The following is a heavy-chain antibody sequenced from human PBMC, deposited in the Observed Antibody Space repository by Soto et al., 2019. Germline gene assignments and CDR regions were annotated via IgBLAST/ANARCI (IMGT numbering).Heavy chain of an antibody. D-gene: IGHD2-21*02. J-gene: IGHJ6*02. CDR3: AKGGGDSLRYGMEV. V-gene: IGHV3-23*01. Sequence: GGSLRLSCSASGFIFSSCAMNWVRQAPGKGLEWVSSISGSGGSIYYADSVKGRFTISRDNSKTTLYLEMDSLRAEDTAVYYCAKGGGDSLRYGMEVWGQGTTVTVSS. CDR2: ISGSGGSI. CDR1: GFIFSSCA.